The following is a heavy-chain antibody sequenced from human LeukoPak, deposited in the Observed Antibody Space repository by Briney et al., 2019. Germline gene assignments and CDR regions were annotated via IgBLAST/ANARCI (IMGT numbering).Heavy chain of an antibody. J-gene: IGHJ4*02. Sequence: ASVKVSCKASGGTFSSYAISWVRQAPGQGLEWMGGIIPIFGTANYAQKFQGRVTTTTDESTSTAYMELSSLRSEDTAVYYCAREGVATLDYWGQGTLVTVSS. CDR1: GGTFSSYA. CDR3: AREGVATLDY. V-gene: IGHV1-69*05. D-gene: IGHD5-12*01. CDR2: IIPIFGTA.